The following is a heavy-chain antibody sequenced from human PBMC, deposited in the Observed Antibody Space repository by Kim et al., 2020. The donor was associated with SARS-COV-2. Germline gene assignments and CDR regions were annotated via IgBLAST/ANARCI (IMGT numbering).Heavy chain of an antibody. CDR1: GFTFSSYS. V-gene: IGHV3-48*02. D-gene: IGHD6-6*01. J-gene: IGHJ5*02. CDR3: ARDLDQTPDLDSISNWFEP. Sequence: GGSLRLSCAASGFTFSSYSMNWVRQAPGKGLEWVSYISSSSSTIYYADSVKGRFTISRDNAKNSLYLQMNSLRDEDTAVYYCARDLDQTPDLDSISNWFEPWGHGTLVTVSS. CDR2: ISSSSSTI.